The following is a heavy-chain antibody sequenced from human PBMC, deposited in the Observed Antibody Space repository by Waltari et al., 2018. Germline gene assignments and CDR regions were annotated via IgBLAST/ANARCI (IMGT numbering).Heavy chain of an antibody. J-gene: IGHJ6*02. Sequence: QVQLVESGGGLVKPGGSLILSCEASGFTFSDYYMNWIRQAPGKGLEGVSYISSGAGRITSYADSVKGRFTISRDNTRNSLYLQMNSLRAEDTAVYYCARAGAMDVWGQGTTVTVSS. CDR1: GFTFSDYY. CDR2: ISSGAGRIT. CDR3: ARAGAMDV. V-gene: IGHV3-11*01.